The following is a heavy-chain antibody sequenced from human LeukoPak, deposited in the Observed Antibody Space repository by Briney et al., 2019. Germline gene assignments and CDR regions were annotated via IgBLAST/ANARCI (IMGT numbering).Heavy chain of an antibody. CDR3: VRDVGAVRGEVYFDY. V-gene: IGHV3-21*06. D-gene: IGHD3-10*01. CDR1: GFTFSTFA. Sequence: GGSLRLSCAASGFTFSTFAMHWVRLPPGKGLEWVSSITGSGPYMLYADSVKHRFTISRDNTKYLLYLEMNSLRAEDTAMYFCVRDVGAVRGEVYFDYWGQGTLVTVSS. CDR2: ITGSGPYM. J-gene: IGHJ4*02.